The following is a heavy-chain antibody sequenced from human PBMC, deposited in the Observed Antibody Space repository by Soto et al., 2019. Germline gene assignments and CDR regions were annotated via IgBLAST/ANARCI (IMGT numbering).Heavy chain of an antibody. V-gene: IGHV1-69*01. CDR2: IIPVFGTA. D-gene: IGHD6-6*01. Sequence: SVYFVRKTSWGTLSSYSISWVRPAPGQKLELMGGIIPVFGTANYAQKLQGRDTITADEATSTDYIELISLRSEDTAMYYCAREVVHITSSRFGYWG. J-gene: IGHJ4*01. CDR1: WGTLSSYS. CDR3: AREVVHITSSRFGY.